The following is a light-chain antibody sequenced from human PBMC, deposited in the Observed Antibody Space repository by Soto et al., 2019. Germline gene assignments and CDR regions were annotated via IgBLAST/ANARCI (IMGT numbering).Light chain of an antibody. CDR1: QSVSSNY. CDR3: QQYGRSPPKT. CDR2: GAS. V-gene: IGKV3-20*01. J-gene: IGKJ1*01. Sequence: ETVLTQSPGIVSLSPGERATLSCRASQSVSSNYLTWYQQKPGQAPRLLIYGASSRATGIPDRFSGSGSGTDFTLTISRLEPEDFAVYYCQQYGRSPPKTFGQGTKVEIK.